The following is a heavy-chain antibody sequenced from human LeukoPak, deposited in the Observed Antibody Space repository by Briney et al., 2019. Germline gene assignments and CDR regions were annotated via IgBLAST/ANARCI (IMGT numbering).Heavy chain of an antibody. CDR2: INPNSGGT. J-gene: IGHJ6*03. CDR3: ARAGVARLEMATLGYYYYYMDV. D-gene: IGHD5-24*01. V-gene: IGHV1-2*02. Sequence: ASVKVSCKASGYTFTGYYMHWVRQAPGQGLEWMGWINPNSGGTNYAQKFQGRATMTRDTSISTAYMELSRLRSDDTAVYYCARAGVARLEMATLGYYYYYMDVWGKGTTVTISS. CDR1: GYTFTGYY.